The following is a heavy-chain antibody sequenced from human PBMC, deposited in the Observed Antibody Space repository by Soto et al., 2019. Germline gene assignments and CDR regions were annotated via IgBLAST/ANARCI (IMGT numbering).Heavy chain of an antibody. V-gene: IGHV4-59*01. CDR1: AGSISIYY. CDR2: IYYSGST. Sequence: PETLSLTCTVSAGSISIYYCSWIRQPPGKGLEWVGYIYYSGSTNYNPSLKSRDPIPVDTPKNQFSLALSGVTAADTALYSCVTSCSYYDILAGESDHYGIDVWGQGTTVTVS. D-gene: IGHD3-9*01. J-gene: IGHJ6*02. CDR3: VTSCSYYDILAGESDHYGIDV.